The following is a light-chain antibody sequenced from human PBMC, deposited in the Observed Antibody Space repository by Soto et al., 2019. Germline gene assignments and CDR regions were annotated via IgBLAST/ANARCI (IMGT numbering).Light chain of an antibody. Sequence: EFLLTQSPCTLSSSPGERATLSCRASQTIRNNYLAWYQQKPGQAPRLLIYDASSRATGIPDRFSGGGSGTDFTLTISRLEPEDFAVYYCQQFSSYPLTFGGGTKVDIK. CDR2: DAS. CDR3: QQFSSYPLT. J-gene: IGKJ4*01. CDR1: QTIRNNY. V-gene: IGKV3-20*01.